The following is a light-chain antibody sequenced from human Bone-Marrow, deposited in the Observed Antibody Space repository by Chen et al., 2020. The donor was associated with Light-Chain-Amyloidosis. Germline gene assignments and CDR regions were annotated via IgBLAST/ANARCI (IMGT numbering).Light chain of an antibody. CDR1: QGVSSDY. V-gene: IGKV3-20*01. CDR2: GAS. CDR3: HQYGSSPVT. Sequence: EVVLMQSPAFWSVSQGERVTLSCRASQGVSSDYLAWYQQKSGQAPRLLVYGASSTDTGIPGRFSGSGSGTDFSLTISRLEPEDFAVYYCHQYGSSPVTFGQGTKLDSK. J-gene: IGKJ2*01.